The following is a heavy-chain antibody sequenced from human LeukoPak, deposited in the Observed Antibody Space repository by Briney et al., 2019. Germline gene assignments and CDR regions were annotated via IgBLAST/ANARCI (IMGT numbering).Heavy chain of an antibody. D-gene: IGHD6-6*01. CDR2: IKEDGSEE. V-gene: IGHV3-7*01. CDR3: ARIRPGNYFDY. J-gene: IGHJ4*02. CDR1: EFTFSSHQ. Sequence: GGSLRLSCAASEFTFSSHQMSWVRQAPGKGLEWVASIKEDGSEEHYVDSVKGRFTISRDNARNSVHVQMNSLRAEDTAVYFCARIRPGNYFDYWGQGALVTVSS.